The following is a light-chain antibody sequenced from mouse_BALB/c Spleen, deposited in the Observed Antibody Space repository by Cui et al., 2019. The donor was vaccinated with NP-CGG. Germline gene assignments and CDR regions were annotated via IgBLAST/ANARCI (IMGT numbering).Light chain of an antibody. CDR1: TRAVTTSNY. V-gene: IGLV1*01. Sequence: QAVVTQESALTTSPGETVTLTCRSSTRAVTTSNYANWVQEKPDHLFTVLIGGTNNRAPGVPARFSGFLIGDKAALTITGAQTEDEAIYFCALWYSNHWVFGGGTKLTVL. CDR2: GTN. J-gene: IGLJ1*01. CDR3: ALWYSNHWV.